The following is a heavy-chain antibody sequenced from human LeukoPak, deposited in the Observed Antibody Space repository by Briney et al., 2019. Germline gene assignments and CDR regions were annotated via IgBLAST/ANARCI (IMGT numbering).Heavy chain of an antibody. CDR1: GFKFSNYW. Sequence: GGSLILSCAASGFKFSNYWMHWVRQAPGKGVVWVSRNNPDSSRTNYQDYVTGRFTNSIDNAEKTPYLQMNSLRAEDTAIYYYVKDMAGNYDYWGQGTLVTVSS. D-gene: IGHD4-11*01. V-gene: IGHV3-74*01. CDR3: VKDMAGNYDY. J-gene: IGHJ4*02. CDR2: NNPDSSRT.